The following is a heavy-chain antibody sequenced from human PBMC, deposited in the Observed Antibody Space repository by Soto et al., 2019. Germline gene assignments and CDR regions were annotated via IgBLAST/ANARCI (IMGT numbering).Heavy chain of an antibody. J-gene: IGHJ6*04. CDR2: VSFDGSVE. D-gene: IGHD5-18*01. CDR3: TRYNGDSSDGFGL. Sequence: QVQMVESGGGVVQPWKSLRLSCEGTGFTFSRFGMHWVRQAPGKGLEWVADVSFDGSVEYYADFVKGRLTISRDNSKNTVYLEIWSLRAEDTGVYYCTRYNGDSSDGFGLCGKETVLTAYS. V-gene: IGHV3-33*01. CDR1: GFTFSRFG.